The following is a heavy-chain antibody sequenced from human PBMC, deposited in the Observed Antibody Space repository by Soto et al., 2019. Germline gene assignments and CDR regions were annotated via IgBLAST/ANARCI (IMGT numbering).Heavy chain of an antibody. V-gene: IGHV3-9*01. CDR3: ARDVAEGATTRFSAFDC. J-gene: IGHJ3*01. Sequence: EVQLVESGGGLVKPGRSLRLSCESSGFTFDDYGMHWFRQAPGKGLEWVSGISWNGNNRAYEDSVKGRLDIYRENGKQRVFVEMNSLRGDVTVLYYCARDVAEGATTRFSAFDCWGQGTMVPVSS. CDR1: GFTFDDYG. CDR2: ISWNGNNR. D-gene: IGHD1-26*01.